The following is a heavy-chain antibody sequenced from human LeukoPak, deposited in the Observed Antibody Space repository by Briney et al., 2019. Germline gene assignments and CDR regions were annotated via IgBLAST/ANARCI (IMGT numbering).Heavy chain of an antibody. V-gene: IGHV3-48*04. D-gene: IGHD3-3*01. CDR1: GFTFSSYS. CDR3: ARAPEGTYYDFWSGYYPHYYYYYMDV. J-gene: IGHJ6*03. CDR2: ISSSSSTI. Sequence: GRSLRLSCAASGFTFSSYSMNWVRQAPGKGLEWVSYISSSSSTIYYADSVKGRFTISRDNAKNSLYLQMNSLRAEDTAVYYCARAPEGTYYDFWSGYYPHYYYYYMDVWGKGTTVTVSS.